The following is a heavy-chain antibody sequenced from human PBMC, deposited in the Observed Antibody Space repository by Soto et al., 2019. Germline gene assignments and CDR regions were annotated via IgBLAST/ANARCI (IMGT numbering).Heavy chain of an antibody. CDR2: TYYRSKWFN. D-gene: IGHD2-8*01. CDR3: ARLIGNSWLES. J-gene: IGHJ5*01. CDR1: VDSVSTNSAT. V-gene: IGHV6-1*01. Sequence: SQNLSLTCAISVDSVSTNSATWDFILQSPSRGLEWLGRTYYRSKWFNDYAVSVKGRISINPDTSNNQFSLQLNSVTPDDTAVYYCARLIGNSWLESWGQGTLVTVSS.